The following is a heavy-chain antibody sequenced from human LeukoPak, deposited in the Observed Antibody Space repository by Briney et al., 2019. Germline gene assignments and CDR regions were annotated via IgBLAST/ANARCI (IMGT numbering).Heavy chain of an antibody. CDR3: ARQSRATGTLDS. V-gene: IGHV4-59*08. CDR1: GGSISSYY. CDR2: IYYSGST. D-gene: IGHD6-13*01. Sequence: SETLSLTCTVSGGSISSYYWSWIREPPGKGLEWIGYIYYSGSTNYNPSLKSRVTISLDTSKNQFSLKLSSVTAADTAVYYCARQSRATGTLDSWGQGTLVTVSS. J-gene: IGHJ5*01.